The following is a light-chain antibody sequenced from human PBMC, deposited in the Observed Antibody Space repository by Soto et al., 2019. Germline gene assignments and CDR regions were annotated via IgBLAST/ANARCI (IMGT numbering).Light chain of an antibody. Sequence: QSVLTQPASVSGSPGQSITISCTGTSSDVGGYNYFSWYQQHPGKAPKLMIYDVSNRPSGVSNRFSGSKSGNTASLTISGLQAEDEADYYCSSYTSSSTLEVFGTGTKVXVL. CDR1: SSDVGGYNY. J-gene: IGLJ1*01. V-gene: IGLV2-14*01. CDR2: DVS. CDR3: SSYTSSSTLEV.